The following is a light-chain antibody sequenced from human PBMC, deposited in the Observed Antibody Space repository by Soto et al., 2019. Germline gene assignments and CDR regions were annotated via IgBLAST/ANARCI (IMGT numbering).Light chain of an antibody. CDR2: GAS. Sequence: EIVMTQSPATLSVSPGERATLSCRASQSVSSNLAWYQQKPGQAPRVLIYGASTRATGIPARFSGSGSGTEFTLTISSLQSEDFAVYYCQQYNIWPRAFGQGTKVDIK. J-gene: IGKJ1*01. V-gene: IGKV3-15*01. CDR1: QSVSSN. CDR3: QQYNIWPRA.